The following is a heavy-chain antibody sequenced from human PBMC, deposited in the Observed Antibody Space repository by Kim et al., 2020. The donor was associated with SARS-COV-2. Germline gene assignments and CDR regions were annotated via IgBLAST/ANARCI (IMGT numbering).Heavy chain of an antibody. CDR3: ARAQTTVTTFDYYYGMDV. CDR2: INPSGGST. Sequence: ASVKVSCKASGYTFTSYYMHWVRQAPGQGLEWMGIINPSGGSTSYAQKFQGRVTMTRDTSTSTVYMELSSLRSEDTAVYYCARAQTTVTTFDYYYGMDVWGQGTTVTLPS. V-gene: IGHV1-46*01. D-gene: IGHD4-17*01. J-gene: IGHJ6*02. CDR1: GYTFTSYY.